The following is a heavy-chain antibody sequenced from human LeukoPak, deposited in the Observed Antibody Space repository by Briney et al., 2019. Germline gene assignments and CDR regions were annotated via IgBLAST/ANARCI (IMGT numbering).Heavy chain of an antibody. CDR1: GGTFSRYA. CDR2: IIPIFGTA. Sequence: GASVKVSCKASGGTFSRYAISWVRQAPGQGLEWMGGIIPIFGTANYAQKFQGRVTITADKSTSTAYMELSSLRAEDTAVYYCAREGGKYQPLLSSPFDYWGQGTLVTVSS. CDR3: AREGGKYQPLLSSPFDY. V-gene: IGHV1-69*06. D-gene: IGHD2-21*02. J-gene: IGHJ4*02.